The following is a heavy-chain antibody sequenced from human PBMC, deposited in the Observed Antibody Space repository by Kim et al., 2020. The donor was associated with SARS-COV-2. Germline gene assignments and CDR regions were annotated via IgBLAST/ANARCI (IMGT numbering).Heavy chain of an antibody. CDR2: GDT. CDR3: AKTGSFDL. J-gene: IGHJ3*01. Sequence: GDTYYADSVKGHFTISRENSKNTLYLQMHSLRVEDTAVYYCAKTGSFDLWGQGTVVTVSS. V-gene: IGHV3-23*01. D-gene: IGHD6-25*01.